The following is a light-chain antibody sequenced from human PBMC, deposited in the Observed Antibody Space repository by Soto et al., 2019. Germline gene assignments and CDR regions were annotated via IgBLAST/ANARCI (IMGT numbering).Light chain of an antibody. CDR2: GAS. V-gene: IGKV3D-20*02. CDR3: QQLTDWPPQWT. J-gene: IGKJ1*01. Sequence: EMVLTQSPATLSLSPGERATFSCGASQSVSSSYLAWYQQKPGQAPRLLIYGASTRATGIPARFSGSGSGTDFTLTISSLEPEDFAVYYCQQLTDWPPQWTFGQGTKVDIK. CDR1: QSVSSSY.